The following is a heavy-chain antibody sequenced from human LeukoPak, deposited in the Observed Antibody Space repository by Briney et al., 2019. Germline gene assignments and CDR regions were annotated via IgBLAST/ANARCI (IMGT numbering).Heavy chain of an antibody. D-gene: IGHD2-15*01. V-gene: IGHV3-20*04. Sequence: GGSLRLSCAASGFTFDDYGMTWVRQTPGKGLEWVSTINWYGGSTAYADSVNGRFTSSRDNAENSLYLQMNSRRAEDAAVYYCAKEDCSGGRCYSLHYWGQGPLVSVSS. J-gene: IGHJ4*02. CDR2: INWYGGST. CDR3: AKEDCSGGRCYSLHY. CDR1: GFTFDDYG.